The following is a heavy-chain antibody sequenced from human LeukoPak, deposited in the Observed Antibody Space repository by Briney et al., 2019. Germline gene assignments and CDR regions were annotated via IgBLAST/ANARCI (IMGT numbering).Heavy chain of an antibody. CDR2: ISSSSSTI. D-gene: IGHD3-22*01. J-gene: IGHJ5*02. Sequence: GSLRLSCAASGFTFSSYSMNWVRQAPGKGLEWVSYISSSSSTIYYADSVKGRFTISRDNAKNSLYLQMNSLRAEDTAVYYCARRSRSGYYDPWGQGTLVTVSS. CDR3: ARRSRSGYYDP. CDR1: GFTFSSYS. V-gene: IGHV3-48*04.